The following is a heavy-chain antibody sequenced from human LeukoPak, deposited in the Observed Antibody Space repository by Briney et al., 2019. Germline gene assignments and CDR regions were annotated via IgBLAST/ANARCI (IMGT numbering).Heavy chain of an antibody. CDR2: IKQDGSEK. CDR1: GFTFSSYW. CDR3: ARARDYGDFDY. V-gene: IGHV3-7*01. D-gene: IGHD4-17*01. Sequence: PGGSLRLSCAASGFTFSSYWMSWVRQAPGKGLEWVANIKQDGSEKYYVDSVKGRFTISRDNAKNSLYLQMNSLRAEDAAVYYCARARDYGDFDYWGQGTLVTVSS. J-gene: IGHJ4*02.